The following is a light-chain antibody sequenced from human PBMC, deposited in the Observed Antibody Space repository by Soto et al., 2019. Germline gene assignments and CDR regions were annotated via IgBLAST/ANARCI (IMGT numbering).Light chain of an antibody. CDR2: KAS. J-gene: IGKJ1*01. CDR1: QTISSW. CDR3: QHYNRYSGA. V-gene: IGKV1-5*03. Sequence: EIQMTQSPSTVSGSVEARAPITCRASQTISSWLAWYKQKPGKAPKLLIYKASTLKSGVPSRFSGSGSGTEFTLTISSLQPDDFATYYCQHYNRYSGAFGQGTKVDI.